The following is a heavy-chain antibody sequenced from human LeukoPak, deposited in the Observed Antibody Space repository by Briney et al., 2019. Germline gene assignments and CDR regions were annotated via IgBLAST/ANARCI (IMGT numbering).Heavy chain of an antibody. D-gene: IGHD5-18*01. CDR3: AREGAGSYGFRYIDV. V-gene: IGHV4-59*01. Sequence: SETLSLTCTVSGGSMTNYYWTWIRQPPGEGLEWLAYIYYYGSTNYNPSLESRLTLTVATSKNQSSLKLSSVTAADTAVYYCAREGAGSYGFRYIDVWGKGTTVTVS. CDR1: GGSMTNYY. J-gene: IGHJ6*03. CDR2: IYYYGST.